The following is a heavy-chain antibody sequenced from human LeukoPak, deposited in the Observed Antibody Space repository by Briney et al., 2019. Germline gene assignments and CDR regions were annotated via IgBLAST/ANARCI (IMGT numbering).Heavy chain of an antibody. CDR2: IYTSGST. Sequence: SQTLSLTCTVSGGSISSGSYYWSWIRQPAGKGLEWIGRIYTSGSTNYNPSLKSRVTTSVDTSKNQFSLKLSSVTAADTAVYYCARAPGYSSSWYFTDYWGQGTLVTVSS. J-gene: IGHJ4*02. V-gene: IGHV4-61*02. CDR1: GGSISSGSYY. D-gene: IGHD6-13*01. CDR3: ARAPGYSSSWYFTDY.